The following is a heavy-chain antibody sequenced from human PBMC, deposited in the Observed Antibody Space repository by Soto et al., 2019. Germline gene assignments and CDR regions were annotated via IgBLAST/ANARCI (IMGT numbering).Heavy chain of an antibody. J-gene: IGHJ6*02. CDR2: IYYSGST. D-gene: IGHD5-18*01. CDR3: ARTYSYGHFYYYYYGMDV. Sequence: PSETLSLTCTVSGGSISIYYWRWIRHPPGKGLEWIGYIYYSGSTNYNPSLKSRVTISVDTSKNQFSLKLSSVTAADTAVYYCARTYSYGHFYYYYYGMDVWGQGTTVTVSS. CDR1: GGSISIYY. V-gene: IGHV4-59*01.